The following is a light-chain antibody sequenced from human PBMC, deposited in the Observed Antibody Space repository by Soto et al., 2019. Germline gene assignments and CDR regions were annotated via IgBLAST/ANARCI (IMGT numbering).Light chain of an antibody. CDR3: SSYTTSTSFIL. J-gene: IGLJ2*01. V-gene: IGLV2-14*01. CDR1: SSDIGGHNY. Sequence: QSALTQPASVSGSPGQSITVSCTGTSSDIGGHNYVSWYQQHPGKVPKLIIYEVSNRPSGVSNRFSGSKSGNTASLTVSGLQAEDEADYYCSSYTTSTSFILFGGGTKLTVL. CDR2: EVS.